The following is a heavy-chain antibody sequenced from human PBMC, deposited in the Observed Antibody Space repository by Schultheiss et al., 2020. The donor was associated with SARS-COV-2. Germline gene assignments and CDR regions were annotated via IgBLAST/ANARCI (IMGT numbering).Heavy chain of an antibody. CDR1: GVTFSSYA. D-gene: IGHD3-10*01. CDR2: ISGYNGYT. V-gene: IGHV1-18*01. Sequence: ASVKVSCKASGVTFSSYAIYWVRQAPGQGFEWMGWISGYNGYTDYAQKFQGRITMTTDTSTSTAYMELRSLRSDDTAVYYCARGELAYYYYYGMDVWGQGTTVTVSS. CDR3: ARGELAYYYYYGMDV. J-gene: IGHJ6*02.